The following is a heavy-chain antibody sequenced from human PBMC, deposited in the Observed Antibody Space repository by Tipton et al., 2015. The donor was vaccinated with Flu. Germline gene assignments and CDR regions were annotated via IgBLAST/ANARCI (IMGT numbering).Heavy chain of an antibody. CDR3: ARLSGSYALDY. J-gene: IGHJ4*02. D-gene: IGHD1-26*01. CDR2: IYTNGVT. V-gene: IGHV4-61*02. CDR1: GASVSSGNNY. Sequence: TLSLTCIVSGASVSSGNNYWGWIRQPAGKGLEWIGRIYTNGVTGYNPSLKSRVTISVDTSKNQFSLKLSSVTAADTAVYYCARLSGSYALDYWGQGTLVTVSS.